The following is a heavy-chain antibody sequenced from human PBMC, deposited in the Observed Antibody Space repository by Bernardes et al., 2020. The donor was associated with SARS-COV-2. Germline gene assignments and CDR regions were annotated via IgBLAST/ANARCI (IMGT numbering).Heavy chain of an antibody. V-gene: IGHV1-18*01. D-gene: IGHD3-10*01. CDR2: INTDYDYK. J-gene: IGHJ4*02. CDR3: ARETGLNRGSGSVKGDY. CDR1: GYSFRESG. Sequence: ASVKVSCKASGYSFRESGINWVRQAPGQGLEWMGWINTDYDYKKYAQTFQGRITLTIDSSTSTAYMELRRLTPDDTAVYYCARETGLNRGSGSVKGDYWGQGTLVTVSS.